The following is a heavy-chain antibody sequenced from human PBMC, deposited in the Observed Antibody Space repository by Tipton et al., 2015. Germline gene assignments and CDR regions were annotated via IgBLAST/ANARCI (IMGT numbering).Heavy chain of an antibody. CDR1: GGSINRSTYY. CDR2: IYSSGTT. D-gene: IGHD6-19*01. Sequence: TLSLTCTVSGGSINRSTYYWGWIRQAPGKGLEWIASIYSSGTTYSNPSLKSRVTISVDTSKNLFSLNLRFVTAEDTAAYYCAREVAAQTEYFDYWGQGTQVTVSS. CDR3: AREVAAQTEYFDY. V-gene: IGHV4-39*02. J-gene: IGHJ4*02.